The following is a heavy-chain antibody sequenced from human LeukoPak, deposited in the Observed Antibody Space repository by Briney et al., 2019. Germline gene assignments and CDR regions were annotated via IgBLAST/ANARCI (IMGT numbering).Heavy chain of an antibody. CDR1: GFTVSNKY. CDR3: AKGGPYGSGSQNWFDP. V-gene: IGHV3-53*01. D-gene: IGHD3-10*01. CDR2: IYSDGRT. J-gene: IGHJ5*02. Sequence: GGSLRLSCAASGFTVSNKYMTWVRQAPGKGLEWVSLIYSDGRTYYADSVKGRFTISRDNSKNTLYLQMNSLRAEDTAVYYCAKGGPYGSGSQNWFDPWGQGTLVTVSS.